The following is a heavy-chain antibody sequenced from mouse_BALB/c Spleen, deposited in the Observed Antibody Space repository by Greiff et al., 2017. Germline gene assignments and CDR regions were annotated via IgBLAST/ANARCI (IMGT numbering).Heavy chain of an antibody. CDR3: ARDNGNLPYYYAMDY. Sequence: QVQLKESGPGLVAPSQSLSITCTVSGFSLTGYGVNWVRQPPGKGLEWLGMIWGDGSTDYNSALKSRLSISKDNSKSQVFLKMNSLQTDDTARYYCARDNGNLPYYYAMDYWGQGTSVTVSS. J-gene: IGHJ4*01. CDR1: GFSLTGYG. D-gene: IGHD2-1*01. V-gene: IGHV2-6-7*01. CDR2: IWGDGST.